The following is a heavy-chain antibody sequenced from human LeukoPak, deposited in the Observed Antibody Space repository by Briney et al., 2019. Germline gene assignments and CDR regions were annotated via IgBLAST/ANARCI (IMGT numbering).Heavy chain of an antibody. CDR2: IYSGGST. J-gene: IGHJ4*02. Sequence: GGSLRLSCAASGFTVSSNYMSWVRQAPGKGLEWVSVIYSGGSTYYADSVKGRFTISRHNPKNTLYLQMNSLRAEDTAVYYCARGPTDPNYCSSTSCYLDYWGQGTLVTVSS. CDR3: ARGPTDPNYCSSTSCYLDY. CDR1: GFTVSSNY. V-gene: IGHV3-53*04. D-gene: IGHD2-2*01.